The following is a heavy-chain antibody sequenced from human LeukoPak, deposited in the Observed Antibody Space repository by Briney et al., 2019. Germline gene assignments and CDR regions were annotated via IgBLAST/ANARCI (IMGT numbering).Heavy chain of an antibody. J-gene: IGHJ5*02. V-gene: IGHV1-18*01. CDR1: GYPFTNYA. CDR3: ARKNYGSNRWFDP. Sequence: ASVKVSCKASGYPFTNYAISWVRQAPGQGLEWMGWISAYNGNTKYAQKLQGRVTMTTDTSTSTAYMELSSLRSEDTAVYYCARKNYGSNRWFDPWGQGTLVTVSS. CDR2: ISAYNGNT. D-gene: IGHD4/OR15-4a*01.